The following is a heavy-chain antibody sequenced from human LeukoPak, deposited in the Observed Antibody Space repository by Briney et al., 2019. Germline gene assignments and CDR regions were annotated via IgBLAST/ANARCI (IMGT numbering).Heavy chain of an antibody. CDR3: ATSLWFGELLTHHSFDY. J-gene: IGHJ4*02. D-gene: IGHD3-10*01. Sequence: ASVKVACKVSGYTLTELSMHWVRRAPGKGLEWMGGFDPEDGETICAQKFQGRVTMTEDTSTDTAYMELSSLRSEDTAVYYCATSLWFGELLTHHSFDYWGQGTLVTVSS. CDR1: GYTLTELS. V-gene: IGHV1-24*01. CDR2: FDPEDGET.